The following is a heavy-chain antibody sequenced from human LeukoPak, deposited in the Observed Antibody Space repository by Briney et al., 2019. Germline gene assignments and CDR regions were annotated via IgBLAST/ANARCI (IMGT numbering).Heavy chain of an antibody. CDR2: IYYSGST. J-gene: IGHJ3*02. D-gene: IGHD2-2*01. Sequence: SETLSLTCTVSGGSISSYYWSWIRQPPGKGLEWIGYIYYSGSTNYNPSLKSRVTISVDTSKNQFSLKLSSVTAADTAVYYCARDYCSSTSCYAFDIWGQGTMVTVSS. CDR1: GGSISSYY. CDR3: ARDYCSSTSCYAFDI. V-gene: IGHV4-59*01.